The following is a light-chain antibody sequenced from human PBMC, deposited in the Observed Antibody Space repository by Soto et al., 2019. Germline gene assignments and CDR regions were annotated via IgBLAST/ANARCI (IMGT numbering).Light chain of an antibody. J-gene: IGKJ1*01. V-gene: IGKV1-39*01. Sequence: DIQMTQSPSSLSASVGDTVTITCRASQNIDIYWNWYQQKAGTAQKALISGASNFQRGVPPRVSGSGSGTDFTLTINNLQPEDFATYFCHQTFNVPPWTFGQGTKVDVK. CDR3: HQTFNVPPWT. CDR1: QNIDIY. CDR2: GAS.